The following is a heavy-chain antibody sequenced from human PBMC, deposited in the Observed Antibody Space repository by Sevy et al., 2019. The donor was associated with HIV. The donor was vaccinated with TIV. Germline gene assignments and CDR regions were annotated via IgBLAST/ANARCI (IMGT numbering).Heavy chain of an antibody. CDR2: ISSTGSHK. D-gene: IGHD2-2*02. Sequence: GGSLRLSCAASGFNFRTYAMHWVRQPPGKGLEWVAVISSTGSHKYYANSERGRFTISRDNSENTLSLQMNGLRLDDTGLYYCAREAAYTTTWSPGNYWGLGTLVTVSS. CDR3: AREAAYTTTWSPGNY. V-gene: IGHV3-30-3*01. CDR1: GFNFRTYA. J-gene: IGHJ4*02.